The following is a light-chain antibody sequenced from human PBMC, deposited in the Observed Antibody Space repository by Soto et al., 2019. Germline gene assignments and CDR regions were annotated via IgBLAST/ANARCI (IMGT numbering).Light chain of an antibody. J-gene: IGKJ1*01. CDR1: QSVSNHY. V-gene: IGKV3-20*01. CDR2: GAS. Sequence: IVLTQSPGTLSLSPGERATLSCRAAQSVSNHYLAWYQQKPGQAPRLLIYGASSRATGIPDRFSGSGSGTDFTLTISRLEPEDFAMYYCQQYGSSRTFGQGTKVDIK. CDR3: QQYGSSRT.